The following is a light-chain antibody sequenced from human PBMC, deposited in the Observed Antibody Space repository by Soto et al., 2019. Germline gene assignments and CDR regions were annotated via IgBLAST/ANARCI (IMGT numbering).Light chain of an antibody. CDR2: GAS. J-gene: IGKJ1*01. CDR3: QPYGSSPWT. V-gene: IGKV3-20*01. Sequence: EIVLTQSPGTLSLSPGETATLSCRASQCVSSSYLAWYQQKPGQAPRPLIYGASSRAIVIPDRFSGSGSGTDFTLTISRLEPEDFAVYYCQPYGSSPWTFGQGTKVEIK. CDR1: QCVSSSY.